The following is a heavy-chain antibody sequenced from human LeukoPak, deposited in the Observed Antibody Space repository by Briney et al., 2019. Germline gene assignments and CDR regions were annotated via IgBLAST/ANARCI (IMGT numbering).Heavy chain of an antibody. Sequence: SVKVSCKASGGTFSSYAISWVRQAPGQGLEWMGRIIPILGIANYAQKFQGRVTITADKSTSTAYMELSSLRSEDTAVYYCARGGSGWYLDAFDIWGQGTMVTVSS. CDR3: ARGGSGWYLDAFDI. D-gene: IGHD6-19*01. CDR1: GGTFSSYA. J-gene: IGHJ3*02. CDR2: IIPILGIA. V-gene: IGHV1-69*04.